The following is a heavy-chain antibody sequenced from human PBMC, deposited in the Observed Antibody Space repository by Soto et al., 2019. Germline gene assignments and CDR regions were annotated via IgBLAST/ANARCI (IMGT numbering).Heavy chain of an antibody. CDR2: ISGSGGST. CDR1: GFTFSSYA. CDR3: ARTYCSSTSYVP. J-gene: IGHJ5*02. V-gene: IGHV3-23*01. D-gene: IGHD2-2*01. Sequence: GGSLRLSCAASGFTFSSYAMSWARQAPGKGLEWVSAISGSGGSTYYADSVKGRFTISRDNSKNSLYLQMNSLRAEDTAVYYCARTYCSSTSYVPWGQGTLVTVSS.